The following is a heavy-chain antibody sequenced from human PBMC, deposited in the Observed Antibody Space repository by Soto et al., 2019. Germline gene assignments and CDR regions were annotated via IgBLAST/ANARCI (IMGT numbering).Heavy chain of an antibody. J-gene: IGHJ4*02. D-gene: IGHD3-16*02. Sequence: QVQLVQSGAEVKKPGASVKVSCKASGYTFTSYGISWVRQAPGQGLEWMGWISAYNGNTNNAQKLQGRVTMTTDTSTSTAYMELRSLRSDDTAVYYCARDPGVYIWGSYRLFDYWGQGTLVTVSS. CDR3: ARDPGVYIWGSYRLFDY. CDR2: ISAYNGNT. CDR1: GYTFTSYG. V-gene: IGHV1-18*01.